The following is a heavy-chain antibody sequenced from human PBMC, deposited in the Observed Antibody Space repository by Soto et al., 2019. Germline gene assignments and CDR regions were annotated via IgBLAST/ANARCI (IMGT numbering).Heavy chain of an antibody. D-gene: IGHD6-13*01. Sequence: EVQLVESGGGLVKPGGSLRLSCTASGLIFSNYGMNWVRQAAGKRPEWVSSIRSGGEYIDYADSVKGRLTISRDNANKILSLQLTGLGVDDTPVYYCATDGAAGAVMGVWGQGTTVTVSS. CDR1: GLIFSNYG. CDR3: ATDGAAGAVMGV. V-gene: IGHV3-21*01. J-gene: IGHJ6*02. CDR2: IRSGGEYI.